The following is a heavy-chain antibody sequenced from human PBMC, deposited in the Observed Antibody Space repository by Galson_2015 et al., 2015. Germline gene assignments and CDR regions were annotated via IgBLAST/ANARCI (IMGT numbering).Heavy chain of an antibody. J-gene: IGHJ4*02. CDR3: ARVADSAVITSIDY. CDR2: ISSRSITI. V-gene: IGHV3-48*02. D-gene: IGHD3-22*01. Sequence: SLRLSCAASGFTFSNYNMNWVRQAPGKGLEWVSHISSRSITIYYADSVKGRFTISRDNAKNSLYLQMNSLRDEDTAVYYCARVADSAVITSIDYWGQGTLVSVSS. CDR1: GFTFSNYN.